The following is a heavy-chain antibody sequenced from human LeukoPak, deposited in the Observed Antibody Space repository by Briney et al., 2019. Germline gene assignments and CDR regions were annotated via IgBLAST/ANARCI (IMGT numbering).Heavy chain of an antibody. D-gene: IGHD3-3*01. CDR1: GGSISSYY. J-gene: IGHJ5*02. CDR2: IYYSGST. CDR3: ARGAYYDFWSGYYPNWFDP. Sequence: SETLSLTCTVSGGSISSYYWSWIRQPPGKGLEWIGYIYYSGSTNYNPSLKSRVTISVDTSKNQLSLKLSSVTAADTAVYYCARGAYYDFWSGYYPNWFDPWGQGTLVTVSS. V-gene: IGHV4-59*01.